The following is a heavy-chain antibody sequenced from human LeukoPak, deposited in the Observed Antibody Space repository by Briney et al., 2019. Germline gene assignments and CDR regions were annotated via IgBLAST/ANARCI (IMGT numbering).Heavy chain of an antibody. CDR1: GGSFSGYY. CDR2: INHSGST. J-gene: IGHJ4*02. CDR3: ARVSYDSSGYPFDY. Sequence: SETLSLTCAVYGGSFSGYYWSWIRQPPGKGLEWIGEINHSGSTNYNPSLKSRVTISVDTSKNQFSVKLSSVTAADTAVYYCARVSYDSSGYPFDYWGQGTLVTVSS. D-gene: IGHD3-22*01. V-gene: IGHV4-34*01.